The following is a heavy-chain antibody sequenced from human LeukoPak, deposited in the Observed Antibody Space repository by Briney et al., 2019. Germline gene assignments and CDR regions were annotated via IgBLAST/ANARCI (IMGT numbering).Heavy chain of an antibody. D-gene: IGHD3-3*01. V-gene: IGHV3-53*01. CDR3: ARRWHDFWSGYYYYYYYGMDV. J-gene: IGHJ6*02. Sequence: PGGSLRLSCAASTFTVSTNYMSWVRQAPGKGLEWVSVIYAGGNTNYADSVKGRFTISRDNAKNSLYLQMNSLRAEDTAVYYCARRWHDFWSGYYYYYYYGMDVWGQGTTVTVSS. CDR2: IYAGGNT. CDR1: TFTVSTNY.